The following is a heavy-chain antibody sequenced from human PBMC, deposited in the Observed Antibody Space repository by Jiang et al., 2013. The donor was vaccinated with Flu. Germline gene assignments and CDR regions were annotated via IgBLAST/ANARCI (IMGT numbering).Heavy chain of an antibody. CDR1: GYTFTGYY. D-gene: IGHD4-11*01. CDR3: ATSIMTTVTISVEYFQH. CDR2: INPNNGGT. J-gene: IGHJ1*01. V-gene: IGHV1-2*06. Sequence: GAEVKKPGASVKVSCKAPGYTFTGYYMHWVRQAPGQGLEWMGRINPNNGGTRYPQKFQGRVTMTSDTSTSTAYMELTRLTFDDTAVYYCATSIMTTVTISVEYFQHWGQGTLITVSS.